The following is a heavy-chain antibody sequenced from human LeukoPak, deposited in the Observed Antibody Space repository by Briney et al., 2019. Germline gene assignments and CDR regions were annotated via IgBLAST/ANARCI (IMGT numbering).Heavy chain of an antibody. CDR1: GYSFTSYW. D-gene: IGHD6-19*01. CDR2: IYPGDSDT. Sequence: GESLKISCKGSGYSFTSYWIGWVRQMPGKGLEWMGIIYPGDSDTRYSPSFQGQVTISADKSISTAYLQWSSLKASDTAMYYCARSSSGWYRGGSDAFDIWGQGTMVTVSS. J-gene: IGHJ3*02. V-gene: IGHV5-51*01. CDR3: ARSSSGWYRGGSDAFDI.